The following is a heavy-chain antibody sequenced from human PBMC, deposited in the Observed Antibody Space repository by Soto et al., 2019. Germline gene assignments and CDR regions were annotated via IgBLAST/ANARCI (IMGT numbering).Heavy chain of an antibody. CDR2: INPNSGGT. Sequence: ASVKVSCKASGYTFTGYYMHWVRQAPGQGLEWMGWINPNSGGTNYAQKFQGWVTMTRDTSISTAYMELSRLRSDDTAVYYCAAASSTSGGYYGMDVWGQGTTVTVSS. V-gene: IGHV1-2*04. J-gene: IGHJ6*02. D-gene: IGHD2-2*01. CDR1: GYTFTGYY. CDR3: AAASSTSGGYYGMDV.